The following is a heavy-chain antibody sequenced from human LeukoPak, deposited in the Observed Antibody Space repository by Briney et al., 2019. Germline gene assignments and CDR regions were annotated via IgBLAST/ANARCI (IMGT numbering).Heavy chain of an antibody. CDR3: VRDFAVKVAAYNWFDP. J-gene: IGHJ5*02. D-gene: IGHD6-19*01. CDR1: GFTFSSHW. Sequence: PGGALRLSCAASGFTFSSHWMHWVRQTPGKGLVWVSRINNDGSRTDYADSVKGRFTISRDNAKNTLYLEMNSLRAEDTAVYYCVRDFAVKVAAYNWFDPWGQGTLVTVSS. V-gene: IGHV3-74*01. CDR2: INNDGSRT.